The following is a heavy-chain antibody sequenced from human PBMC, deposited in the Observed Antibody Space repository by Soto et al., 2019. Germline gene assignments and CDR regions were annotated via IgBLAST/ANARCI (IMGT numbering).Heavy chain of an antibody. CDR1: GGSIRDYY. J-gene: IGHJ4*02. CDR3: ARIKRGYSYGSIIDF. Sequence: ETLSLTCTVSGGSIRDYYWSWIRQPPGKGLEFIGYVFYSGSTNYNPSLKSRVSITVDTPKNIFSLKLRSVTAADTAIYFCARIKRGYSYGSIIDFWGQGARVTVSS. V-gene: IGHV4-59*01. D-gene: IGHD5-18*01. CDR2: VFYSGST.